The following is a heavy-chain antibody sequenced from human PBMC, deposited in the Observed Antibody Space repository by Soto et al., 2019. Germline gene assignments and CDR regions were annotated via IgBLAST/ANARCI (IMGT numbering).Heavy chain of an antibody. CDR1: GGTFSSYA. CDR2: IIPIFGTA. V-gene: IGHV1-69*05. J-gene: IGHJ4*02. CDR3: ASNRGYRYGPFEY. D-gene: IGHD5-18*01. Sequence: QVQLVQSGAEVKKPGSSVKVSCKASGGTFSSYAISWVRQAPGQGLEWMGGIIPIFGTANYAQKFQGRVTXTXDXXTSTAYMELSSLRSEDTAVYYFASNRGYRYGPFEYWGQGTLVTVSS.